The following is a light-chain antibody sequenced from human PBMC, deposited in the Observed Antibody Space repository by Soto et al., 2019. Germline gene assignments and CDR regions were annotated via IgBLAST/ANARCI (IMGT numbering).Light chain of an antibody. V-gene: IGKV1-5*03. CDR3: QQYNFSPWT. J-gene: IGKJ1*01. CDR2: KAS. CDR1: QSISSW. Sequence: DIQMTQSPSTLSASVGDRVTITCRASQSISSWLAWYQQRPGKAPKLLIYKASSLESGVPSRFSGSGSGTEFTLTISSLQPDDFATYYCQQYNFSPWTFGQGTKVAIK.